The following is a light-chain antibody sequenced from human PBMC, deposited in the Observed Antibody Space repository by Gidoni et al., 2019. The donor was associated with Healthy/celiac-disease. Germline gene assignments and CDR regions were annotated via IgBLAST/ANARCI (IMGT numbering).Light chain of an antibody. CDR1: SSDVGGYNY. CDR3: SSYAGSNVV. CDR2: EVS. Sequence: QSALTQPPPAYGSPGQSVTISCTGTSSDVGGYNYVSWYQQHPGKAPKLMIYEVSQRPSGVPVRFSGSKSGNTASLTVSGLQAEDEADYYCSSYAGSNVVFGGGTKLPVL. J-gene: IGLJ2*01. V-gene: IGLV2-8*01.